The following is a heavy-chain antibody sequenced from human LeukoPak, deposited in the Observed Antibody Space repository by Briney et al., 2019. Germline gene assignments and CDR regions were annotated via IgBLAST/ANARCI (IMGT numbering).Heavy chain of an antibody. V-gene: IGHV3-30*02. CDR3: AKDQDLYCSGGTCYSTLDY. Sequence: GGSLRLSCATSGFTFSSYGIHWVRQAPGKGLEWVAFRRYDGRSKYYADSVKGRFTISRDNSKNTLYLQVNSLRVEDTAVYYCAKDQDLYCSGGTCYSTLDYWGQGNLVTVSS. J-gene: IGHJ4*02. CDR1: GFTFSSYG. CDR2: RRYDGRSK. D-gene: IGHD2-15*01.